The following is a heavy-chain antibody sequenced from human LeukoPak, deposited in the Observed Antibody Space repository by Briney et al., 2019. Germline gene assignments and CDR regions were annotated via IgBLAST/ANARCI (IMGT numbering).Heavy chain of an antibody. D-gene: IGHD2-21*01. CDR3: ARLLLEYYFDY. J-gene: IGHJ4*02. CDR1: GGSISSSSYY. CDR2: IYYSGST. V-gene: IGHV4-39*01. Sequence: NPSETLSLTCTVSGGSISSSSYYWGWIRQPPGKGLEWIGSIYYSGSTYYNPSLKSRVTISVDTSKNQFSLKLSSVTAADTAVYYCARLLLEYYFDYWGQGTLVTVSS.